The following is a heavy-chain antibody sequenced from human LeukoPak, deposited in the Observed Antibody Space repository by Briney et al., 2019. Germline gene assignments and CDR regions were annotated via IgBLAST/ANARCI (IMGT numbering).Heavy chain of an antibody. V-gene: IGHV3-49*04. CDR2: IRGKPYGGTT. CDR1: GFTFGDYY. D-gene: IGHD3-16*01. CDR3: IRDLFDDYSLDY. Sequence: PGGCLRLSCTASGFTFGDYYLNWVRRAPGKGLEWVGFIRGKPYGGTTEYAASVKGRFTISRDDSKNIAYLQMNSLKTEDTAVYYCIRDLFDDYSLDYWGQGALVTVSS. J-gene: IGHJ4*02.